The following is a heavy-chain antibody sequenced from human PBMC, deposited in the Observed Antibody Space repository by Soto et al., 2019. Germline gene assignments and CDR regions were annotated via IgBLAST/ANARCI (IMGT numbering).Heavy chain of an antibody. CDR1: GGSISSGGYS. Sequence: SQTLSLTCAVSGGSISSGGYSWSWIRQPPGKGLEWIGYIYHSGTTYYNPSLKSRVTISVDRSKNQFSRKLSSVTAADTAVYYDILTGYSKDNWFDPWGQGTLVTISS. CDR2: IYHSGTT. CDR3: ILTGYSKDNWFDP. D-gene: IGHD3-9*01. J-gene: IGHJ5*02. V-gene: IGHV4-30-2*01.